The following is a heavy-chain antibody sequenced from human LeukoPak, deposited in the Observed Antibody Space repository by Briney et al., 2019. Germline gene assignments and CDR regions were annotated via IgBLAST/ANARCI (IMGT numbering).Heavy chain of an antibody. D-gene: IGHD1-26*01. CDR1: GFSLNTNGMC. CDR3: ARTISGSYSNWFDS. J-gene: IGHJ5*01. CDR2: IDWDDDK. Sequence: SGPALVKPIQTLTLTCTFSGFSLNTNGMCVSWIRQPPGKALEWLALIDWDDDKFYRTSLKTRLTISKDTSRNQVVLTLTNMDPVDTATYYCARTISGSYSNWFDSWGQGTLVTVPS. V-gene: IGHV2-70*01.